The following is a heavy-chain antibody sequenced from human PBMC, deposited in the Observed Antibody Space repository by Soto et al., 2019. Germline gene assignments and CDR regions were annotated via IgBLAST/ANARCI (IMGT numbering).Heavy chain of an antibody. CDR2: IIPLFGTT. J-gene: IGHJ6*02. CDR3: AAELSFGKLSVV. V-gene: IGHV1-69*05. D-gene: IGHD3-10*01. CDR1: GDTFKNCV. Sequence: SVKVSCKASGDTFKNCVISWVRQAPGQGLEWMGGIIPLFGTTDFAQRFQGRLTITTDESTTTAYMELSRLRSEDTATYYCAAELSFGKLSVVWGQGTTVTVSS.